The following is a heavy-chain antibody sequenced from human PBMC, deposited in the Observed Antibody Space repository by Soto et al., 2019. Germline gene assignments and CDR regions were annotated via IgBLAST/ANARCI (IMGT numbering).Heavy chain of an antibody. CDR2: IYRGDSDT. CDR3: AGMMAAYGTAFYX. CDR1: GYSFISSW. Sequence: GESLKISCQASGYSFISSWTGWVRQMPGKGLEWMVIIYRGDSDTSYSPSFQGQVTIPADKSTSTAYLQWSSLQASDTATYYCAGMMAAYGTAFYXWGQVALVTVSX. J-gene: IGHJ4*02. V-gene: IGHV5-51*01. D-gene: IGHD2-21*01.